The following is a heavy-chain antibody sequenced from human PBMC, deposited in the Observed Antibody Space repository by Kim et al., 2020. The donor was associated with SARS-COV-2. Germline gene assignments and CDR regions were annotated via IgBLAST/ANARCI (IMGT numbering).Heavy chain of an antibody. V-gene: IGHV1-3*04. CDR3: ARGSIMMYEF. CDR1: GYTFTSNA. Sequence: ASVKVSCKASGYTFTSNAIHWVRQAPGQRLEWMGWIYTDNGNTVYSQKLQDRVTINRDTSASTVYMEMSSLRSEDTAVYYCARGSIMMYEFWGQGTLVTVSS. J-gene: IGHJ4*02. D-gene: IGHD3-16*01. CDR2: IYTDNGNT.